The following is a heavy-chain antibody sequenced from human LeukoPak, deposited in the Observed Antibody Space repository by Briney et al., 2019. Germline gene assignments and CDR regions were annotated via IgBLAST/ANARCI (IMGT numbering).Heavy chain of an antibody. Sequence: GASVKVSCKASGYTFTSYGINWVRQAPGQGLEWMGWISGYNGNTNYAQKLQGRVTMTADTSTRTAYMDLRSLRSDDTAVYYCARIWGFIITGALFNYSGMDISGQGTTVTVSS. V-gene: IGHV1-18*01. CDR2: ISGYNGNT. CDR1: GYTFTSYG. CDR3: ARIWGFIITGALFNYSGMDI. D-gene: IGHD3-16*01. J-gene: IGHJ6*02.